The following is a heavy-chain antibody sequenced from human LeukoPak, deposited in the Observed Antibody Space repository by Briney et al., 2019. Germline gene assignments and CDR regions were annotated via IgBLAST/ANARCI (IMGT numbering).Heavy chain of an antibody. V-gene: IGHV1-18*01. D-gene: IGHD3-10*01. J-gene: IGHJ4*02. Sequence: ASVKVSCKASGYTFSSYGISWVRQAPGQGLEWMGSISADNGDINYAEKLQGRVTVTTDTSTSTAYMELRSLTFDDTAVYYCARDDRGFGELRYWGQGTLVTVSS. CDR1: GYTFSSYG. CDR2: ISADNGDI. CDR3: ARDDRGFGELRY.